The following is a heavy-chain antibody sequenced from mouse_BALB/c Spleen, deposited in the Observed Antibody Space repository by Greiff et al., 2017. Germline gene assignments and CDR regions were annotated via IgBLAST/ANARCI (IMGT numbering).Heavy chain of an antibody. CDR3: TRGGLDY. J-gene: IGHJ2*01. V-gene: IGHV6-6*02. CDR1: GFTFSNYW. CDR2: IRLKSNNYAT. Sequence: EVKLEESGGGLVQPGGSMKLSCVASGFTFSNYWMNWVRQSPEKGLEWVAEIRLKSNNYATHYAESVKGRFTISRDDSKSMIYLQMNNLRAEDTGIYYGTRGGLDYWGQGTTLTVSS.